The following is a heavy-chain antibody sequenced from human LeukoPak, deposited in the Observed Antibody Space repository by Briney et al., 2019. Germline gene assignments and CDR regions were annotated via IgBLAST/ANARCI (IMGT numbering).Heavy chain of an antibody. Sequence: SQTLSLTCDISGDSVSSQSAAWNWIRQSPSRGLEWLGRTCYRSKWYSDSPLSVKSRITIKADTSKNQISLQLNSVTPEDTGVYYCASSTNWYNWFDPWGQGTLVTVSS. J-gene: IGHJ5*02. CDR3: ASSTNWYNWFDP. CDR1: GDSVSSQSAA. V-gene: IGHV6-1*01. D-gene: IGHD6-13*01. CDR2: TCYRSKWYS.